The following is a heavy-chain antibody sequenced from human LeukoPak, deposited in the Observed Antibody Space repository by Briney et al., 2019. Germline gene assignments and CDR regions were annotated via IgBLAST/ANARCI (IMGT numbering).Heavy chain of an antibody. CDR1: GYTFTSYD. D-gene: IGHD3-16*01. J-gene: IGHJ4*02. V-gene: IGHV1-8*01. Sequence: ASVKVSCKASGYTFTSYDINWVRQATGQGLEWMGWMNPNSGNTGYAQKFQGRVTMTRNTSISTAYMELSSLGSEDTAVYYCARGHVAEVPTGEDYWGQGTLVTVSS. CDR3: ARGHVAEVPTGEDY. CDR2: MNPNSGNT.